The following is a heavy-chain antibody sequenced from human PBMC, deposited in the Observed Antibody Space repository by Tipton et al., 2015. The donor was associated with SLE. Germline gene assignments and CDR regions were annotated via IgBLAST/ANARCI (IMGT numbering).Heavy chain of an antibody. D-gene: IGHD4-11*01. J-gene: IGHJ5*02. CDR2: IYSSGSP. V-gene: IGHV4-61*02. Sequence: TLSLTCTVSGGSVNSGLYYWSWVRQPAGEGLEWIGRIYSSGSPNYNPSLKSRVSISLDTSKNQFSLKLNSVTAAVTAVYSCARVKDYHLWFDPWGQGTLVTVSS. CDR1: GGSVNSGLYY. CDR3: ARVKDYHLWFDP.